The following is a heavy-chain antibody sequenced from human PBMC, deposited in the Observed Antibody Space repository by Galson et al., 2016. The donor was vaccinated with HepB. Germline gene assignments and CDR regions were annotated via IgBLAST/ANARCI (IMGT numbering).Heavy chain of an antibody. Sequence: SLRLSCAASLFTFSSYGMHWVRQAPGKGLEWVAMIWYDGSNKFYADSVKGRFTISRDNSNNRLYLQMNSLSAEDTAFYYCAKRAYYGSGGNGGGMDVWGQGTTVTVSS. CDR3: AKRAYYGSGGNGGGMDV. CDR2: IWYDGSNK. V-gene: IGHV3-33*06. J-gene: IGHJ6*02. D-gene: IGHD3-10*01. CDR1: LFTFSSYG.